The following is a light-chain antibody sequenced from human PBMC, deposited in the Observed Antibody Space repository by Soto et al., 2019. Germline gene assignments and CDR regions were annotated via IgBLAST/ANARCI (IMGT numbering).Light chain of an antibody. CDR3: HQYYTLPLT. CDR2: WAS. J-gene: IGKJ4*01. CDR1: QSVLYSSNNKNY. V-gene: IGKV4-1*01. Sequence: DIVMTQSPDSLAVSLGERATINCKSSQSVLYSSNNKNYLAWYQKKPGQPPKLLIYWASTRESGVPDRFSGSGSATDFTLTISSLQVEDVAVYYCHQYYTLPLTFGGGTKVDIK.